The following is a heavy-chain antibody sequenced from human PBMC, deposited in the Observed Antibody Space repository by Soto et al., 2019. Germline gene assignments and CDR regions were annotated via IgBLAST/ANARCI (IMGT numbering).Heavy chain of an antibody. CDR2: ISTYNGDT. Sequence: GASVKVSCRASGYTLTRSGISWVRQAPGQGLEWMGWISTYNGDTNYAQTFQGRVTLTTDTSTSTVHMEVRSLRSDDTAVYYCAREGVAPYYYYGMDVWDQGTPVTVS. CDR1: GYTLTRSG. D-gene: IGHD5-12*01. J-gene: IGHJ6*02. V-gene: IGHV1-18*01. CDR3: AREGVAPYYYYGMDV.